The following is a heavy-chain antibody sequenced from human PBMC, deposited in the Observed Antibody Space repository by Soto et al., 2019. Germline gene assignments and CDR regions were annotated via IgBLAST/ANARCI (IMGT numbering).Heavy chain of an antibody. CDR1: GYTFTSYD. CDR2: MNPNSGNT. Sequence: GASVKVSCKASGYTFTSYDINWVRQATGQGLEWMGWMNPNSGNTGYAQKFQGRVTMTRNTSISTAYMELSSLRSEDTAVYYCAREWYSSGPRRYLFDPWGQGTLVTVSS. J-gene: IGHJ5*02. V-gene: IGHV1-8*01. CDR3: AREWYSSGPRRYLFDP. D-gene: IGHD6-19*01.